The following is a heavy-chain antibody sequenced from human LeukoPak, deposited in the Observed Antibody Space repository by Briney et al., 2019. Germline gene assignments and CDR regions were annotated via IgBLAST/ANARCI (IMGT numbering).Heavy chain of an antibody. D-gene: IGHD2-2*01. CDR3: ARLWATRRIVVVPAAMRGAFDI. CDR2: IYYSGST. V-gene: IGHV4-30-4*01. CDR1: GGSISSGDYY. Sequence: SQTLSLTCTVSGGSISSGDYYWSWIRQPPGKGLEWIGYIYYSGSTNYNPSLKSRVTISVDTSKNQFSLRLSSVTAADTAVYYCARLWATRRIVVVPAAMRGAFDIWGQGTMVTVSS. J-gene: IGHJ3*02.